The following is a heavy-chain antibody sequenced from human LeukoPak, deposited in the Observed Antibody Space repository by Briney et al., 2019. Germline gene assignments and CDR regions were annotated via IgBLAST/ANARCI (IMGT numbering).Heavy chain of an antibody. D-gene: IGHD1-26*01. J-gene: IGHJ3*02. V-gene: IGHV1-46*01. Sequence: ASVKVSCKASGYTFTSYYMHWVRQAPGQGLEWMGIINPSGGSTSYAQKFQGRVTMTRDTSTSTVYMELSSLRSEDTAVYYCARVSVGSTYFRAFDIWGQGTMVTVSS. CDR2: INPSGGST. CDR1: GYTFTSYY. CDR3: ARVSVGSTYFRAFDI.